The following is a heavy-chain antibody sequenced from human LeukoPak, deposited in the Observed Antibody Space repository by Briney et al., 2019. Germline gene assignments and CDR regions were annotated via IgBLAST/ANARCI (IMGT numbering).Heavy chain of an antibody. CDR3: AKKTSGYFPFDY. Sequence: GGSLGLSVQASEFTFRGYSWSWFGQPPGGGLDWASIISGSSDTTYYADSVKGRFTISRDNSMNALYLQMNSLRAEDTAVYYCAKKTSGYFPFDYWGQGTLVTVSS. V-gene: IGHV3-23*01. J-gene: IGHJ4*02. CDR1: EFTFRGYS. CDR2: ISGSSDTT. D-gene: IGHD5-12*01.